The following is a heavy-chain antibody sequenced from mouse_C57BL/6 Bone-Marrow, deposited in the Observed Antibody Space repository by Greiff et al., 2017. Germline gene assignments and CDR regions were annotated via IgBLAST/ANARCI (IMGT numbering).Heavy chain of an antibody. D-gene: IGHD2-1*01. CDR1: GFNFKDYY. V-gene: IGHV14-2*01. J-gene: IGHJ4*01. Sequence: VQLQQSGAELVKPGASVKLSCTASGFNFKDYYMHWVKQRTEQGLEWIGRIDPEDGDTNYDTKFKGKATITADTSSNTAYLQLSSLTSEDTAVYYCSSNGNWEAMDYWGQGTSVTVSS. CDR2: IDPEDGDT. CDR3: SSNGNWEAMDY.